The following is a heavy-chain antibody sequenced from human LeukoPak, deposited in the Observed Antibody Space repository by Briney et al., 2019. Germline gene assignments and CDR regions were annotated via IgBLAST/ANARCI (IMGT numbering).Heavy chain of an antibody. D-gene: IGHD3-3*01. CDR1: GFTFSSYA. V-gene: IGHV3-23*01. CDR3: ARGDYGFWSGYYSGYYYYYGMDV. J-gene: IGHJ6*02. CDR2: ISGSGGST. Sequence: GGSLRLSCAASGFTFSSYAMSWVRQAPGKGLEWVSAISGSGGSTYYADSVKGRFTISRDNSKNTLYLQMNSLRAEDTAVYYCARGDYGFWSGYYSGYYYYYGMDVWGQGTTVTVSS.